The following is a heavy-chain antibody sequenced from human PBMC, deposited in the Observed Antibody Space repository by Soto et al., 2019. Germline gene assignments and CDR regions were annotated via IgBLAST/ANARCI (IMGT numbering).Heavy chain of an antibody. V-gene: IGHV2-5*02. CDR3: AHSRVDILTGRTFDP. D-gene: IGHD3-9*01. CDR2: IYWDDDK. Sequence: QITLKESGPTLVKPTQNLTLTCTFSGFSLSTSGVGVGWIRQPPGKALEWLALIYWDDDKRYSPALKSRLTITKDTSKNQVVLTMTDMDPVNTATYYCAHSRVDILTGRTFDPWGQGTLVTVSS. CDR1: GFSLSTSGVG. J-gene: IGHJ5*02.